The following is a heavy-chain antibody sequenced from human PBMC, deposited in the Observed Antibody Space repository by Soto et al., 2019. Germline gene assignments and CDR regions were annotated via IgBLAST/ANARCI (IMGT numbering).Heavy chain of an antibody. Sequence: QVQLVQSGAEVKKPGASVKVSCKASGYTFTGYGISWVRQAPGQGLEWMGWISAYNGNTNYAQKLQGRVTMTTDTSTSTAYMELRSLRSDDTAVYYCARVRGSPPGNYGGSTNFDYWGQGTLVTVSS. D-gene: IGHD4-4*01. CDR2: ISAYNGNT. V-gene: IGHV1-18*01. CDR3: ARVRGSPPGNYGGSTNFDY. J-gene: IGHJ4*02. CDR1: GYTFTGYG.